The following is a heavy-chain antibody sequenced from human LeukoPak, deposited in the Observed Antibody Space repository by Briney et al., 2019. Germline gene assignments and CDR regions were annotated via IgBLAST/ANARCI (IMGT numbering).Heavy chain of an antibody. CDR2: INPNSGGT. D-gene: IGHD2-21*02. CDR1: GYTLTGYY. V-gene: IGHV1-2*02. Sequence: ASVKVSCKASGYTLTGYYMHWGRQAPGQGLEWMGWINPNSGGTNYAQKFQGRVTMTRDTFISTAYMELSRLRSGDTAVYYCARDFCGGDCYSGVRAFDIWGQGTMVTVSS. CDR3: ARDFCGGDCYSGVRAFDI. J-gene: IGHJ3*02.